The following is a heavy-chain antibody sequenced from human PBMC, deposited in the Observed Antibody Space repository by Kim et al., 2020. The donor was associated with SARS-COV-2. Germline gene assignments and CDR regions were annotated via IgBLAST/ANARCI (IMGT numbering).Heavy chain of an antibody. V-gene: IGHV5-51*01. J-gene: IGHJ4*02. CDR3: ARLGGSYHYYFDY. D-gene: IGHD1-26*01. Sequence: CTPSFQGQVTISADKSISTAYLQWSSLKASDTAMYYCARLGGSYHYYFDYWGQGTLVTVSS.